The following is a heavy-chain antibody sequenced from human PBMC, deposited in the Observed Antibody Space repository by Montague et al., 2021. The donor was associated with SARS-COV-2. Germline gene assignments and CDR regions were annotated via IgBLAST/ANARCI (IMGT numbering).Heavy chain of an antibody. CDR3: VRGRSGYFNPLDY. CDR2: IYYSGST. V-gene: IGHV4-39*01. J-gene: IGHJ4*02. D-gene: IGHD3-3*01. CDR1: DDSISSSSYY. Sequence: SETRSLTCTVSDDSISSSSYYWAWIRQPPGKGLEWIGSIYYSGSTYYNPSLKSRVTISVDTSKKQFSLNLSSVTAADTAVFYCVRGRSGYFNPLDYWGQGTLATVSS.